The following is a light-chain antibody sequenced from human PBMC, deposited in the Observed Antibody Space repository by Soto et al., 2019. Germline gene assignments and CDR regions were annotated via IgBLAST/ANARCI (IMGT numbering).Light chain of an antibody. J-gene: IGLJ1*01. V-gene: IGLV2-11*01. Sequence: SVLTQPRSVSGSPGQSVTISCTGTRSDVGNYDYVSWHQQYPGKAPKLMIYDVNKRPSGVPDRFSGSESGNTASLTISGLQTEDEADYYCCSYAGSYSYVFGSGTKVTVL. CDR3: CSYAGSYSYV. CDR1: RSDVGNYDY. CDR2: DVN.